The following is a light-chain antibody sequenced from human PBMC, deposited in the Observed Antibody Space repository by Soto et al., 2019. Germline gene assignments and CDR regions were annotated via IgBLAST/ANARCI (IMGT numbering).Light chain of an antibody. CDR1: QSVSSY. CDR2: DAS. V-gene: IGKV3-11*01. Sequence: EIELAQSPSTLSLSPGERATLSCRASQSVSSYLAWYQQKPGQAPRLLIYDASNRATGIPARFSGSGSGKDFTLTISSLEPEDFAVYYCKQRSNWPSLTFGGGTKVDI. J-gene: IGKJ4*01. CDR3: KQRSNWPSLT.